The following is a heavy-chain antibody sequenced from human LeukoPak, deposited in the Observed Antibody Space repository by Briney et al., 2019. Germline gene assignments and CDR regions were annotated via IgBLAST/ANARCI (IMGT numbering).Heavy chain of an antibody. V-gene: IGHV4-4*07. D-gene: IGHD1-14*01. Sequence: PSDTLSLTCTVSGGSFSNYYWSWLRQPAGKGLEWLGRIYTSGSTNYNPSVKSRVTMSVDTSNNQFSLKLTSVTAADTAVYYCARQPPQYYGMDVWGQGTTVTVSS. CDR2: IYTSGST. CDR1: GGSFSNYY. J-gene: IGHJ6*02. CDR3: ARQPPQYYGMDV.